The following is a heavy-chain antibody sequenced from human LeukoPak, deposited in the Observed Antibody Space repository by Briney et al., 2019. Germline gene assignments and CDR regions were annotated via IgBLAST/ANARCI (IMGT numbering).Heavy chain of an antibody. V-gene: IGHV3-30*02. Sequence: PGGSLRLSCAASGFTFSSYGMHWVRQAPGKGLEWVAVIWYGGSNKYYADSVKGRFTISRDNSKNTLYLQMNSLRAEDTAVYYCAKDLEHGSSGWLYFDYWGQGTLVTVSS. CDR3: AKDLEHGSSGWLYFDY. D-gene: IGHD6-19*01. CDR1: GFTFSSYG. J-gene: IGHJ4*02. CDR2: IWYGGSNK.